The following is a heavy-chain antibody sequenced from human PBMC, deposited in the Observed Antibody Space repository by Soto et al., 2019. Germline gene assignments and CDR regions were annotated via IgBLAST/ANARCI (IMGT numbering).Heavy chain of an antibody. CDR1: SGSISSSNW. V-gene: IGHV4-4*02. D-gene: IGHD3-16*01. CDR3: ARIRGGIWGSSRTYYMDV. Sequence: QVQLQESGPGLVKPSGTLSLTCAVSSGSISSSNWWSWVRQPPGKGLEWIGEIYHSGSTNYNPSLKSPVTISVDKSKNQFSLKLSSVTAADTAVYYCARIRGGIWGSSRTYYMDVWGKGTTVTVSS. CDR2: IYHSGST. J-gene: IGHJ6*03.